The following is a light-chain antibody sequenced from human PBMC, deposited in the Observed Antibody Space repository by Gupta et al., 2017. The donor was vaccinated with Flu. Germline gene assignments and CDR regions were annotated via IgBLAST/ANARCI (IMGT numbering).Light chain of an antibody. CDR3: VLYMGSGIWV. CDR2: STN. CDR1: SGSVSTSYY. Sequence: TVVPPEPPLSVSPGGTATLTSALSSGSVSTSYYPSWYQQTPGQAPRTLIYSTNTRSSGVPDRFSGSILGNKAALTITGAQADDESDYYCVLYMGSGIWVFGGGTKLTV. J-gene: IGLJ3*02. V-gene: IGLV8-61*01.